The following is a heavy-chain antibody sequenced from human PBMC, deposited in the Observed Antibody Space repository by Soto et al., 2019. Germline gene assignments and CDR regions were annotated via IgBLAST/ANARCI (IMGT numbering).Heavy chain of an antibody. CDR3: AKIGPSGSYQTYYYYGMDV. D-gene: IGHD3-10*01. CDR2: ISDSGRYI. V-gene: IGHV3-21*04. J-gene: IGHJ6*02. CDR1: GFTFSLYS. Sequence: SLRLSCVASGFTFSLYSMNWVRQAPGKGLEWVSSISDSGRYIYYTDSVKGRFTISRDNAKNTLYLQMNSLRAEDTAVYYCAKIGPSGSYQTYYYYGMDVWGQGTTVTVSS.